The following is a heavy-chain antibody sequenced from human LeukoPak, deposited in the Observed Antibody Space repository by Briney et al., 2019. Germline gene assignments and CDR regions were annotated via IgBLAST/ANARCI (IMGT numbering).Heavy chain of an antibody. D-gene: IGHD1-14*01. CDR1: GGSFSGYY. J-gene: IGHJ6*03. V-gene: IGHV4-34*01. CDR2: INHSGST. Sequence: SETLSLTCAVYGGSFSGYYWSWIRQPPGKGLEWIGEINHSGSTNYNPSLKSRVTISVDTSKNQFSLKLSSVTAADTAVYYCARKSGCYYYYYMDVWGKGTTVTVSS. CDR3: ARKSGCYYYYYMDV.